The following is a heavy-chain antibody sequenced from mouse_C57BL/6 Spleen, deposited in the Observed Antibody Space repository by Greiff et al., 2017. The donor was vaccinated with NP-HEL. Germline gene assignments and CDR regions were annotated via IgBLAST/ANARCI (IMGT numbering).Heavy chain of an antibody. Sequence: VKLQQSGAELVRPGTSVKVSCKASGYAFTNYLIEWVKQRPGQGLEWIGVINPGSGGTNYNEKFKGKATLTADKSSSTAYMQLSSLTSEDSAVYFCARWDYDDAMDYWGQGTSVTVSS. J-gene: IGHJ4*01. CDR1: GYAFTNYL. D-gene: IGHD2-4*01. V-gene: IGHV1-54*01. CDR2: INPGSGGT. CDR3: ARWDYDDAMDY.